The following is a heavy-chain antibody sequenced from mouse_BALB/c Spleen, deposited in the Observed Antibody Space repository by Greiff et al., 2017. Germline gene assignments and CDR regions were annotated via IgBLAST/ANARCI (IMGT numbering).Heavy chain of an antibody. CDR2: IYPGDGDT. CDR3: AREGFITTATGDAY. J-gene: IGHJ3*01. V-gene: IGHV1-87*01. D-gene: IGHD1-2*01. CDR1: GYTFTSYW. Sequence: QVQLQQSGAELARPGASVKLSCKASGYTFTSYWMQWVKQRPGQGLEWIGAIYPGDGDTRYTQKFKGKATLTADKSSSTAYMQLSSLASEDSAVYYCAREGFITTATGDAYWGQGTLVTVSA.